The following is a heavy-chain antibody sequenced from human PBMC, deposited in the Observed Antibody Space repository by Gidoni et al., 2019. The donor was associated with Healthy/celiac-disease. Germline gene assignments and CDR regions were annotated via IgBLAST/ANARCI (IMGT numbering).Heavy chain of an antibody. V-gene: IGHV4-31*03. Sequence: QVQLQESCPGLVKPSQTLSLTCPVSGGSISSGGYYWSWIRQHPGKGLEWIGYIYYSGSTYYNPSLKSRVTISVDTSKNQFSLKLSSVTAADTAVYYCARGPNIVVVPAAIRNWFDPWGQGTLVTVSS. CDR3: ARGPNIVVVPAAIRNWFDP. D-gene: IGHD2-2*01. J-gene: IGHJ5*02. CDR1: GGSISSGGYY. CDR2: IYYSGST.